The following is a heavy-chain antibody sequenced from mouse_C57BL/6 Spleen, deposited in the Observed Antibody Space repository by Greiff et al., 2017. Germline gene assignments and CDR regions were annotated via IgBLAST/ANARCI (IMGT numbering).Heavy chain of an antibody. D-gene: IGHD1-1*01. V-gene: IGHV5-9*01. CDR2: IRGGGGNT. CDR1: GFTFSSYT. Sequence: ESGGGLVKPGGSLTLSCAASGFTFSSYTLSWVRQTPEKRLEWVATIRGGGGNTYYPASVKGRFNIYRDNAKNTLYLHMGRLRSEDTALYYCARHYYGSSFDDWGQGTTLTVAS. J-gene: IGHJ2*01. CDR3: ARHYYGSSFDD.